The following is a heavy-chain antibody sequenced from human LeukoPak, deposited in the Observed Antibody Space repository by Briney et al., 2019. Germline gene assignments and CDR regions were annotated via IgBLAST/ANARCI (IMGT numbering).Heavy chain of an antibody. J-gene: IGHJ3*02. D-gene: IGHD3-10*01. CDR2: INHSGST. CDR1: GGSFSDYY. Sequence: PSETLSLTCAVYGGSFSDYYWSWIGQPPGKGLEWIGEINHSGSTNYNPSLKSRVTISVDKSKNQFSLKLSSVTAADTAVYYCARDAIMVRGVIITRARAFDIWGQGTMVTVSS. V-gene: IGHV4-34*01. CDR3: ARDAIMVRGVIITRARAFDI.